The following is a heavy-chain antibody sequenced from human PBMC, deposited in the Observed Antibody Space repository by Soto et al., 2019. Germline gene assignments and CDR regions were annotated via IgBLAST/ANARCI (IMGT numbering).Heavy chain of an antibody. J-gene: IGHJ6*02. CDR3: AREHIVSTIPHANYYYYYGMDV. Sequence: SETLSLTCTVSGGSISSYYWSWIRQPPGKGLEWIGYIYYSGSTNYNPSLKSRVTISVDTSKNQFSLKLSSVTAADTAVYYCAREHIVSTIPHANYYYYYGMDVWGQGTTVTVSS. V-gene: IGHV4-59*01. CDR1: GGSISSYY. CDR2: IYYSGST. D-gene: IGHD5-12*01.